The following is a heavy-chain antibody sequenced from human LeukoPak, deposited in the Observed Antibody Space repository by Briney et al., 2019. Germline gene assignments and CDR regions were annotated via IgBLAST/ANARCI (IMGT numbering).Heavy chain of an antibody. CDR1: GYTFTGYY. CDR2: INPSGGST. CDR3: ARDDYGGNSLDY. V-gene: IGHV1-46*01. Sequence: GASVKVSCKASGYTFTGYYIHWVRQAPGQGLEWMGWINPSGGSTSYAQKFQGRVTMTRDMSTSTVYMELSSLRSEDTAVYYCARDDYGGNSLDYWGQGTLVTVSS. J-gene: IGHJ4*02. D-gene: IGHD4-23*01.